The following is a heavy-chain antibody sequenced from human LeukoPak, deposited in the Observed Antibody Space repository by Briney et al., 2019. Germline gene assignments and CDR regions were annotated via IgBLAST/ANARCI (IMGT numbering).Heavy chain of an antibody. CDR2: FYPCDSDA. CDR3: ARQEYSALSLDK. J-gene: IGHJ4*02. Sequence: GESLKISFKASGYRFTRYWIAWVRQMPGKGLEWMGIFYPCDSDARYSPSFRSQVTFSADQSNTTAYLQWSSLRASDTAMYYCARQEYSALSLDKWGQGALVPVSS. D-gene: IGHD2/OR15-2a*01. CDR1: GYRFTRYW. V-gene: IGHV5-51*01.